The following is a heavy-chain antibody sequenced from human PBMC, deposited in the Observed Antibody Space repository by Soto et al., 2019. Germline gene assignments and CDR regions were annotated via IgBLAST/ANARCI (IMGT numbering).Heavy chain of an antibody. CDR1: GGSISSYY. V-gene: IGHV4-59*12. CDR3: AREVAEEHYYYYGMDV. D-gene: IGHD2-15*01. J-gene: IGHJ6*02. Sequence: PSETLSLTCTVSGGSISSYYWSWIRQPPGKGLEWIGYIYYSGSTNYNPSLKSRVTISVDTSKNQFSLKLSSVTAADTAVYYCAREVAEEHYYYYGMDVWGQGTTVTVSS. CDR2: IYYSGST.